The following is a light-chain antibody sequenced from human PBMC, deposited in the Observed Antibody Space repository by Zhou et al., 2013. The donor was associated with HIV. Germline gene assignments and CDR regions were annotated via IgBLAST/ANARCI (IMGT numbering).Light chain of an antibody. CDR1: QGIGSD. J-gene: IGKJ2*03. Sequence: AIQMTQSPSSLSASVGDRVTITCRASQGIGSDLAWYQKKPGKAPNLLIYAASSLQGGVPSRFSGRGSGTDFTLTISSLQPDDFATYYCQQYNSYPYSFGLGTKLEIK. CDR2: AAS. V-gene: IGKV1-13*02. CDR3: QQYNSYPYS.